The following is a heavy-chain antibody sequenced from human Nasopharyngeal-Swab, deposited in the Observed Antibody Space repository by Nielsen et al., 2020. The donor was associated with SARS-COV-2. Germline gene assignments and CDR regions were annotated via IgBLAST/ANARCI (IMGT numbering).Heavy chain of an antibody. CDR2: IKQDGSEK. Sequence: GSLKISCAASGFTFSSYWMSWVRQAPGKGLEWVANIKQDGSEKYYVDSVKGRFTISRDNAKNSLYLQMNSLRAEDTAVYYCARDCSSTSCYGNYYYGMDVWGQGTTVTVSS. CDR3: ARDCSSTSCYGNYYYGMDV. V-gene: IGHV3-7*03. D-gene: IGHD2-2*01. J-gene: IGHJ6*02. CDR1: GFTFSSYW.